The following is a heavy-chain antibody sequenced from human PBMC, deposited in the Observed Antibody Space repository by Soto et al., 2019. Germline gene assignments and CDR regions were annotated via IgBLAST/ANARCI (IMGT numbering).Heavy chain of an antibody. CDR1: GYTFTSYD. Sequence: QVQLVQSGAEVKKPGASVKVSCKASGYTFTSYDINWVRQATGQGLEWMGWMNPNSGNTGYAQKFQGSVTMSRTTSIRTAYIELSSLRSEDTAVYYCARTLYGDNVDYWGQGTLVTVSS. CDR3: ARTLYGDNVDY. J-gene: IGHJ4*02. CDR2: MNPNSGNT. D-gene: IGHD4-17*01. V-gene: IGHV1-8*01.